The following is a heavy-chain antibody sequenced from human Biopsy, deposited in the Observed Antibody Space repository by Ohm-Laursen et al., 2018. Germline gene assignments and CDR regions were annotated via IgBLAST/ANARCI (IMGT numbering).Heavy chain of an antibody. J-gene: IGHJ4*02. D-gene: IGHD3-10*01. CDR2: MNPNSGNT. V-gene: IGHV1-8*01. CDR3: ARGRNPVWFGEDLDY. Sequence: ASVKVSCKASGYTFTSYEINWVRQATGQGLEWMGWMNPNSGNTGYAQKFQGRVTMTRNTSISTAYMEVSSLRSEDTAMYYCARGRNPVWFGEDLDYWGQGTPVTVSS. CDR1: GYTFTSYE.